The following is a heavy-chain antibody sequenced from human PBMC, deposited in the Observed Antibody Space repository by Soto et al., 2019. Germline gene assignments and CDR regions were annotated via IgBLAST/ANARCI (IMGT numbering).Heavy chain of an antibody. J-gene: IGHJ6*03. D-gene: IGHD2-2*01. CDR3: ARGFFTNCSSTSCYVRIYMDV. CDR2: ISSSSSYI. V-gene: IGHV3-21*01. Sequence: EVQLVESGGGLVKPGGSLRLSCAASGFTFSSYSMNWVRQAPGKGLEWVSSISSSSSYIYYADSVKGRFTISRDNAKNSLYLQMNSLRAEDTAVYYCARGFFTNCSSTSCYVRIYMDVWGKGTTVTVSS. CDR1: GFTFSSYS.